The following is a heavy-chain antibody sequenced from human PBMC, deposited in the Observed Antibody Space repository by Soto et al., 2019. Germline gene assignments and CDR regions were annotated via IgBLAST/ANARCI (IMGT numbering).Heavy chain of an antibody. J-gene: IGHJ3*02. V-gene: IGHV3-49*03. CDR3: TRGFLSFTFSGSPGSVGAFDI. Sequence: PLRVSCTASGCTCGDYARSWFRQAPGKGLEWVGFIRSKAYGGTTEYAASVKGRFTISRDDSKSIAYLQMNSLKTEDTAVYYCTRGFLSFTFSGSPGSVGAFDIWGQGTMVTVSS. D-gene: IGHD1-26*01. CDR1: GCTCGDYA. CDR2: IRSKAYGGTT.